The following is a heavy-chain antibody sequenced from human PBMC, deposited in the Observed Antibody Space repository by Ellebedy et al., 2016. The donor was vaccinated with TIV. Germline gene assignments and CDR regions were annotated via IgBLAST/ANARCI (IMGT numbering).Heavy chain of an antibody. CDR3: ARETLIGMDV. D-gene: IGHD3-16*01. CDR1: GYTFTGYY. J-gene: IGHJ6*02. Sequence: AASVKVSCKASGYTFTGYYMHWVRQAPGQGLEWMGWINPNSGGTNYAQKLQGRVTMTTDTSTSTVYMELSSLRSEDTAVYYCARETLIGMDVWGQGTTVTVSS. V-gene: IGHV1-2*02. CDR2: INPNSGGT.